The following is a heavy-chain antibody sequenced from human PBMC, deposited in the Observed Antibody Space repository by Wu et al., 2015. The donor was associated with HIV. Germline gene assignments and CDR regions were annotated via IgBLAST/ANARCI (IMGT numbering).Heavy chain of an antibody. V-gene: IGHV1-69*13. CDR1: GGTFSSHA. Sequence: QVQLVQSGAEVKKPGSSVKVSCKASGGTFSSHAINWVRQAPGQGLEWMGRIVPISGAANFGQKFRGRVTITADESKTTVYMELSSLRSEDTAVYYCARHRDTTRGGTSDLWGRGHPGSLCSQ. CDR2: IVPISGAA. J-gene: IGHJ2*01. CDR3: ARHRDTTRGGTSDL. D-gene: IGHD1-7*01.